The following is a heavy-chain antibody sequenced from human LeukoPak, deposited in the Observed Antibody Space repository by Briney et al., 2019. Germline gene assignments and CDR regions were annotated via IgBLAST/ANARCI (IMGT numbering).Heavy chain of an antibody. V-gene: IGHV1-24*01. CDR1: GCTLTEVS. Sequence: AAVKVSCKESGCTLTEVSMHWVRQAPGKGIEWMRGFDPEDGETIYAQKFQGRVTMTEDTSTDTAYMELSSLRSEDTAVYYCATASSNIVLVVYRSFDLWGRGALVTVSS. CDR2: FDPEDGET. J-gene: IGHJ2*01. D-gene: IGHD2-8*01. CDR3: ATASSNIVLVVYRSFDL.